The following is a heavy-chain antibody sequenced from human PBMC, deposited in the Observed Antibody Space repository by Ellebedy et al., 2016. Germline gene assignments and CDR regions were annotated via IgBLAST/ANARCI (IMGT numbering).Heavy chain of an antibody. J-gene: IGHJ4*02. V-gene: IGHV4-4*07. CDR3: ARLDYYDSSGYYRTYYFDY. Sequence: SETLSLXCTVSGGSISSYYWSWIRQPAGKGLEWIGRIYTSGSTNYNPSLKSRVTMSVDTSKNQFSLKLSSVTAADTAVYYCARLDYYDSSGYYRTYYFDYWGQGTLVTVSS. D-gene: IGHD3-22*01. CDR1: GGSISSYY. CDR2: IYTSGST.